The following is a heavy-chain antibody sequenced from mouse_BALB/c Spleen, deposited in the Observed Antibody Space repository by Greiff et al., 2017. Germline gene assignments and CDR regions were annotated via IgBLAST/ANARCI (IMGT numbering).Heavy chain of an antibody. J-gene: IGHJ4*01. CDR1: GFTFSNYW. CDR2: IRLKSNNYAT. CDR3: TPQYRAMDY. Sequence: EVQLQESGGGLVQPGGSMKLSCVASGFTFSNYWMNWVRQSPEKGLEWVAEIRLKSNNYATHYAESVKGRFTISRDDSKSSVYLQMNNLRAEDTGIYYCTPQYRAMDYWGQGTSVTVSS. D-gene: IGHD5-1-1*01. V-gene: IGHV6-6*02.